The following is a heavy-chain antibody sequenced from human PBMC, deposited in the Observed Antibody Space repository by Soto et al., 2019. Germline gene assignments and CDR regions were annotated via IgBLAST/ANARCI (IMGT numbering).Heavy chain of an antibody. CDR1: GFSLSNARMG. CDR3: ARIKEYCTNGVCYVDSFDP. J-gene: IGHJ5*02. D-gene: IGHD2-8*01. V-gene: IGHV2-26*01. CDR2: IFSNDEK. Sequence: QVTLKESGPVLVKPTETLTLTCTVSGFSLSNARMGVSWIRQPPGKALEWLAHIFSNDEKSYSTSLKSRLTISKDTSKSQVVLTMTNMDPVDTATYYCARIKEYCTNGVCYVDSFDPWGQGTLVTVSS.